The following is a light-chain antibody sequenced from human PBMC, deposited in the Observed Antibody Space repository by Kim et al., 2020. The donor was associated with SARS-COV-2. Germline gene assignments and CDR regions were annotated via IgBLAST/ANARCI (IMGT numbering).Light chain of an antibody. Sequence: SPGETAPLSCRASQSVGNNVAWYQQKLGQAPRLLIYGASTRATDIPPRFSGAGSETEFTLTITSLQSEDFAVYFCQHYDNWPPYTFGQGTKLEI. J-gene: IGKJ2*01. CDR3: QHYDNWPPYT. CDR1: QSVGNN. CDR2: GAS. V-gene: IGKV3-15*01.